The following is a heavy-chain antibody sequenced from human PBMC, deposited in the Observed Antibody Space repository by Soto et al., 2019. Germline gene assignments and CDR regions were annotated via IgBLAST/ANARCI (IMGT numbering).Heavy chain of an antibody. V-gene: IGHV3-33*01. CDR2: IWYDGSNK. J-gene: IGHJ6*02. CDR1: GFTFSSYG. D-gene: IGHD2-2*01. Sequence: GGSLRLSCAASGFTFSSYGMHWVRQAPGKGLEWVAVIWYDGSNKYYADSVKGRFTISRDNSKNTLYLQMNSLRAEDTAVYYCAREAGVVPADPHYYGMDVWGQGTTVTVSS. CDR3: AREAGVVPADPHYYGMDV.